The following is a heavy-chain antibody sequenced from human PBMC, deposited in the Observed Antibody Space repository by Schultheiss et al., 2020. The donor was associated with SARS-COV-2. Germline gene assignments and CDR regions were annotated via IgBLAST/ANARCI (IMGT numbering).Heavy chain of an antibody. D-gene: IGHD6-13*01. J-gene: IGHJ4*02. V-gene: IGHV3-11*04. CDR2: ISGSGGTI. Sequence: GESLKISCAASGFAFSDHYMTWIRQAPGKGLEWVSYISGSGGTIYYADSVKGRFTISRDNAKNTLYLQMNSLRAEDTAVYYCARVSGYSYGSRIAAAGTIDYWGQGTLVTVSS. CDR1: GFAFSDHY. CDR3: ARVSGYSYGSRIAAAGTIDY.